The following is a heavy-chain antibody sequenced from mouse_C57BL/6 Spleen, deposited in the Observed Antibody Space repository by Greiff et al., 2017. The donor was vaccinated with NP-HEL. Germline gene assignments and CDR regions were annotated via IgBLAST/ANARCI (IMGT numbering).Heavy chain of an antibody. CDR3: ARDGGNYVVDY. CDR2: INPSSGYT. CDR1: GYTFTSYT. D-gene: IGHD2-1*01. J-gene: IGHJ4*01. V-gene: IGHV1-4*01. Sequence: QVQLQQSGAELASPGASVKMSCKASGYTFTSYTMHWVKQRPGPGLEWIGYINPSSGYTKYNQKFKDKATLTADKSSSTAYMQLSSLTSEDSAVYYCARDGGNYVVDYWGQGTSVTVSS.